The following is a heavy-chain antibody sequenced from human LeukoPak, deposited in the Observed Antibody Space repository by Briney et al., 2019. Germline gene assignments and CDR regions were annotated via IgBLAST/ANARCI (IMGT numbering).Heavy chain of an antibody. CDR1: GFTFSNSA. Sequence: PGGSLRLSCAVSGFTFSNSAMSWVRQAPGKGLECVSAISASGGTTYYADSVKGRFTISRDNSKNTLYLQMNSLRVEDTAVYYCAKDSWGQGTLVTVSS. V-gene: IGHV3-23*01. CDR3: AKDS. J-gene: IGHJ5*02. CDR2: ISASGGTT.